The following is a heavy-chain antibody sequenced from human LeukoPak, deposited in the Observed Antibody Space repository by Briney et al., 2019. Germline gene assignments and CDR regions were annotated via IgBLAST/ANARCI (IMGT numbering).Heavy chain of an antibody. CDR3: ARVWGAIDY. Sequence: EASVKVSCTTSGYTVTNYDINWVRQATGQGLEWMGWMNPKSGNTGSAQRFQGRVTMTRDTSISTAYMELISLRSEDTAVYYCARVWGAIDYWGQGALVTVSS. J-gene: IGHJ4*02. CDR1: GYTVTNYD. D-gene: IGHD1-26*01. CDR2: MNPKSGNT. V-gene: IGHV1-8*01.